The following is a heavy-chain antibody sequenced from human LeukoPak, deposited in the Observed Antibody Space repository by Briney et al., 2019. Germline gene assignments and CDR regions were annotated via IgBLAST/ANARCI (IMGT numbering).Heavy chain of an antibody. CDR2: IHTSGST. V-gene: IGHV4-4*09. D-gene: IGHD3-16*01. J-gene: IGHJ5*02. CDR3: ARRRTLGVSGGCCWFDP. CDR1: GGSISSYY. Sequence: SETLSLTCTVSGGSISSYYWSWIRQPPGKGPEWIGYIHTSGSTSYNPSLKSRVTISVDTSKNQFSLKLSSVTAADTAVYYCARRRTLGVSGGCCWFDPWGQGTLVTVSS.